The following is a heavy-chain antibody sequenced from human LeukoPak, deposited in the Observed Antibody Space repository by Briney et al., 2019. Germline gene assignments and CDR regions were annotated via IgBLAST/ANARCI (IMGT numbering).Heavy chain of an antibody. J-gene: IGHJ4*02. V-gene: IGHV3-7*01. D-gene: IGHD1-14*01. CDR1: GFTFSSYW. CDR3: ARDSFETDIDY. CDR2: IKEDGSEK. Sequence: GGSLRLSCAASGFTFSSYWMSWVRQAPGKGLEWVANIKEDGSEKYYVDSVKGRFTISRDNAKNSLYLQMNSPRAEDTAVYYCARDSFETDIDYWGQGTLVTVSS.